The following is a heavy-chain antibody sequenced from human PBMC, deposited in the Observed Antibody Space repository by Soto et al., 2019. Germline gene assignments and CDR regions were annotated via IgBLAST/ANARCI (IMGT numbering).Heavy chain of an antibody. CDR1: GFTFSSHA. CDR3: AGELWWYLH. Sequence: EVQLLESGGGLVQPGGALRLSFAASGFTFSSHAMSWVRQAPGKGLEWISSISAGSEGAYYADSVKGRFTISRDNSNNTLYLQMDSLGAAVTAVYYCAGELWWYLHCGQGTLVTVSS. D-gene: IGHD2-15*01. V-gene: IGHV3-23*01. CDR2: ISAGSEGA. J-gene: IGHJ4*02.